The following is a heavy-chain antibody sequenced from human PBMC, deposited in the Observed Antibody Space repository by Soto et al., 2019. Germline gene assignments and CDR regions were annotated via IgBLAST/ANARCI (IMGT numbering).Heavy chain of an antibody. V-gene: IGHV4-59*01. CDR1: GGSISSYY. CDR3: ARDHGAAAGTDSYYGMDV. Sequence: QVQLQESGPGLVKPSETLSLTCTVSGGSISSYYWSWIRQPPGKGLEWIGYIYYSGSTNYNPSLMTQVTTSVDTSKNQFSLKLSSVTAADTAVYYCARDHGAAAGTDSYYGMDVWGQGTTVTVSS. D-gene: IGHD6-13*01. J-gene: IGHJ6*02. CDR2: IYYSGST.